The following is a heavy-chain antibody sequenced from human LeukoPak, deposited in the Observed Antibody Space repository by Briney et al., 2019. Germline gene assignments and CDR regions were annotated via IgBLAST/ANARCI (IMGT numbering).Heavy chain of an antibody. CDR3: ARAQEGYYDSSGYPDY. Sequence: PGRSLRLSCAASGVTFSSYAMHWVRQAPGKGLGWVAVISYDGSNKYYADSVKGRFTISRDNSKNTLYLQMNSLRAEDTAVYYCARAQEGYYDSSGYPDYWGQGTLVTVSS. CDR2: ISYDGSNK. CDR1: GVTFSSYA. D-gene: IGHD3-22*01. V-gene: IGHV3-30*04. J-gene: IGHJ4*02.